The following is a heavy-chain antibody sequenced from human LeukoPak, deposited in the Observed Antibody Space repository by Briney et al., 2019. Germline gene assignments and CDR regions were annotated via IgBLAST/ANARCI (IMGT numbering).Heavy chain of an antibody. Sequence: ASVKVSCKASGGTFSSYAISWVRQAPGQRLEWMGWINAGNGNTKYSQKFQGRVTITRDTSASTAYMELSSLRSEDTAVYYCARETGYSSGWYRSDAFDIWGQGTMVTVSS. CDR2: INAGNGNT. V-gene: IGHV1-3*01. CDR3: ARETGYSSGWYRSDAFDI. J-gene: IGHJ3*02. CDR1: GGTFSSYA. D-gene: IGHD6-19*01.